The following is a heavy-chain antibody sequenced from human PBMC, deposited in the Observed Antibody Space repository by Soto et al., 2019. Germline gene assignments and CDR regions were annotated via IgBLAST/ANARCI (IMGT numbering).Heavy chain of an antibody. J-gene: IGHJ4*02. CDR3: TRGRTTRTYYK. D-gene: IGHD3-10*01. CDR1: ESTFSSSF. V-gene: IGHV1-46*01. CDR2: INPGGDSA. Sequence: QVQLVQSGADVKKPGTSVKISCTSSESTFSSSFVHWVRQSSGQGFEWMGIINPGGDSATYAQKFRGRLSVTRDTTANTVYLELSRLTTQDTAIYYCTRGRTTRTYYKWGQGTLVTVSS.